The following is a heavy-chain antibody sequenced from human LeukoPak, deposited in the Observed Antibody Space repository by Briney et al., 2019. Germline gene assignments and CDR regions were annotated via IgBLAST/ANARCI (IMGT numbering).Heavy chain of an antibody. V-gene: IGHV5-51*01. CDR1: GYSFTSYW. Sequence: GESLKISCKGSGYSFTSYWIGWVRQMPGKGQEWMGIIYPGDSDTRYSPSFQGQVTISADKSISTAYLQWSSLKASDTAMYYCARSLRFCGGDCYYFDYWGQGTLVTVSS. CDR3: ARSLRFCGGDCYYFDY. J-gene: IGHJ4*02. D-gene: IGHD2-21*02. CDR2: IYPGDSDT.